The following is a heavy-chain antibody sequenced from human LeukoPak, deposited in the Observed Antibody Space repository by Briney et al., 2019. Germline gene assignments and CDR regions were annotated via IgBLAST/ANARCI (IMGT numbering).Heavy chain of an antibody. CDR2: ISPSGADA. Sequence: ASVKVSCKASGYTFTSFYMHWVRQAPGQGLEWMGIISPSGADAVYAQNFQGRVTMTRDTSTSTVYMELSSLRSEDTALYYCARGRSDVSTYSWFDPWGQGTLVTVSS. D-gene: IGHD5/OR15-5a*01. CDR3: ARGRSDVSTYSWFDP. J-gene: IGHJ5*02. CDR1: GYTFTSFY. V-gene: IGHV1-46*01.